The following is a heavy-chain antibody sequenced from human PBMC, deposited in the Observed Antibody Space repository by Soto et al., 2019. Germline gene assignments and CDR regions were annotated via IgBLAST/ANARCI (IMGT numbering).Heavy chain of an antibody. CDR3: ARDRRMVVVPAATPSYLYGMDV. V-gene: IGHV1-46*01. CDR2: INPDGGSS. CDR1: GYTLPTYH. D-gene: IGHD2-2*01. Sequence: QVQLMQSGAEVKEPGASVKVSCKASGYTLPTYHLHWVRQAPGQGLEWIGIINPDGGSSTYAQKFQRRVTMTRETSTSTVFMELSFLSSEDTAVYYCARDRRMVVVPAATPSYLYGMDVWGQGTTVTVSS. J-gene: IGHJ6*02.